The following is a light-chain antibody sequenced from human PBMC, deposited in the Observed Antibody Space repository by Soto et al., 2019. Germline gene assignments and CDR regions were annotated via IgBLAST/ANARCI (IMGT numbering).Light chain of an antibody. J-gene: IGKJ1*01. Sequence: EIVMTQSPATLSVSPGERATLSCRASQSVSSKLAWYQQKPGQAPRLLIYGASTRATGIPARFSGSGSGTEFTLTISSLQSEDFAIYYCQQYTNWPTFGHGTKVDIK. CDR3: QQYTNWPT. V-gene: IGKV3-15*01. CDR2: GAS. CDR1: QSVSSK.